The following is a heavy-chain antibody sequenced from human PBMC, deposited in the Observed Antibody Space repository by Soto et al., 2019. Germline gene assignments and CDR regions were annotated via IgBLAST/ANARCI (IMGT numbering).Heavy chain of an antibody. CDR3: ASYYYDSSGYPYYFDY. V-gene: IGHV4-59*01. D-gene: IGHD3-22*01. J-gene: IGHJ4*02. Sequence: SETLSLTCTVSGSSISSYYWSWIRQPPGKGLEWIGYIYYSGSTNYNPSLKSRVTISVDTSKNQFSLKLSSVTAADTAVYYCASYYYDSSGYPYYFDYWGQGTLVTVSS. CDR2: IYYSGST. CDR1: GSSISSYY.